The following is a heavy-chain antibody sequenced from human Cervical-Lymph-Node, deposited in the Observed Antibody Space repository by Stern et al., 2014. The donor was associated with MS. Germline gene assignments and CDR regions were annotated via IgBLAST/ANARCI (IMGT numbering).Heavy chain of an antibody. V-gene: IGHV7-4-1*02. CDR3: ARVSRDGYSLSVY. CDR2: ITTNTGNP. CDR1: GFTFTNYA. J-gene: IGHJ4*02. Sequence: QDQLVQSGSGLKQPGASVRVSCKASGFTFTNYAMSWVRQAPGQGLHWMGCITTNTGNPYYAHALTGRFVLSLDTSVSTAYLHMSSLQTEDTAMYYCARVSRDGYSLSVYWGQGTLVTVSA. D-gene: IGHD5-24*01.